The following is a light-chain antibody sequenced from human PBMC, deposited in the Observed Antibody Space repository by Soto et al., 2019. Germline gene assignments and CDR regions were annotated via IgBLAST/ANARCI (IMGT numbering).Light chain of an antibody. CDR3: QQRSNWPPWT. CDR1: HSVSSSY. V-gene: IGKV3D-20*02. CDR2: GAS. J-gene: IGKJ1*01. Sequence: DILLTQSPSTLSLSPGERATLSCRASHSVSSSYLAWYQQKPGQAPRLLIYGASSRATGIPDRFSGSGSGTDFTLTISSLEPEDFAVYYCQQRSNWPPWTFGQGTKVDIK.